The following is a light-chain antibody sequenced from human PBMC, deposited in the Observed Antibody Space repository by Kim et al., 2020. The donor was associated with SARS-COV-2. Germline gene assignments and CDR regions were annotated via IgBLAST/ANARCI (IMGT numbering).Light chain of an antibody. CDR1: SSNIGSNT. Sequence: QSALTQPPSASGSPGQSVTISCSGSSSNIGSNTVNWYQQLPGTDPKLLIYSNNQRPSGVPDRFSGSKSGTSASLAISGLQSEDEADYYCAAWDDSLNGWVFGGGTQLTVL. CDR3: AAWDDSLNGWV. CDR2: SNN. J-gene: IGLJ3*02. V-gene: IGLV1-44*01.